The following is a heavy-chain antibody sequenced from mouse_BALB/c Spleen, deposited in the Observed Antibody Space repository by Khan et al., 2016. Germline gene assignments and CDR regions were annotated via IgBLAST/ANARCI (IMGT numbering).Heavy chain of an antibody. J-gene: IGHJ2*01. CDR3: ARERRRPYCGSFDY. Sequence: EVKLEESGPGLVKPSQSLSLTCTVTGYSITSDYAWNWIRQFPGNKLEWMGYISYSGSTSYNPSLKSRISITRDTSKNQFFLQLNSVTTEDTATYYCARERRRPYCGSFDYWGQGTTLTVSS. D-gene: IGHD1-1*01. CDR1: GYSITSDYA. V-gene: IGHV3-2*02. CDR2: ISYSGST.